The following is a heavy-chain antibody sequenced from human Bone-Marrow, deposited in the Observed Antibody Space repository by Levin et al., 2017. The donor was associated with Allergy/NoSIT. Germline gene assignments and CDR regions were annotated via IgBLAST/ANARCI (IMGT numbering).Heavy chain of an antibody. CDR2: IYPGDSDT. CDR3: ARRDSGSSLFDY. Sequence: KVSCQGSGYSFPSHWIGWVRQMPGKGLEWMGTIYPGDSDTRYSPSFQGHVTISADKSISTAYLQWTSLKTSDTAIYYCARRDSGSSLFDYWGQGTLVTVSS. CDR1: GYSFPSHW. V-gene: IGHV5-51*01. J-gene: IGHJ4*02. D-gene: IGHD1-26*01.